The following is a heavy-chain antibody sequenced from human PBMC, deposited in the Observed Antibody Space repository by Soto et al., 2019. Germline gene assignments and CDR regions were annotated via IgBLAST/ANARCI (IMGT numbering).Heavy chain of an antibody. V-gene: IGHV1-69*15. Sequence: QVQLVQSGAEVRKPGSSVQVSCKASGGTFYTYTFSWVRQAPGQGLEWMGSITPIYPTTNYAEKFQGRLTVTADGSTHTAYMELNSLTSDDTAVYYCARIPRYSFPTSDDLDSWGQGTLVTVSS. CDR3: ARIPRYSFPTSDDLDS. D-gene: IGHD5-18*01. CDR1: GGTFYTYT. J-gene: IGHJ4*02. CDR2: ITPIYPTT.